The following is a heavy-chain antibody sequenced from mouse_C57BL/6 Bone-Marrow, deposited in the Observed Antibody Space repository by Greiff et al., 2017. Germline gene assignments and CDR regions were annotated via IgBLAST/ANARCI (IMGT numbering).Heavy chain of an antibody. Sequence: AGGGVDFSRYWMSWVRRAPGKGLEWIGEINPDSSTINYAPSLKDKFIISRDNAKNTLYLQMSKVRSEDTALYYCACYDYEWFAYWGQGTLVTVSA. J-gene: IGHJ3*01. CDR1: GVDFSRYW. CDR3: ACYDYEWFAY. CDR2: INPDSSTI. D-gene: IGHD2-4*01. V-gene: IGHV4-1*01.